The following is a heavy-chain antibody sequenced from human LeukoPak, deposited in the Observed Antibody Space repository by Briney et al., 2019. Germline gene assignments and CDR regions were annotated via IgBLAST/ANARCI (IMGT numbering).Heavy chain of an antibody. V-gene: IGHV4-59*08. CDR1: GASINKYY. Sequence: SETLSLTCTVSGASINKYYWNWVRQRPGKGLEWIGYFFYSGSTRYNPSLKSRVTISGDMSNNQFSLRLTSLTAADTAVYYCARNAGTKDYYYGMDAWGQGTTVIVSS. D-gene: IGHD2-2*01. CDR2: FFYSGST. J-gene: IGHJ6*02. CDR3: ARNAGTKDYYYGMDA.